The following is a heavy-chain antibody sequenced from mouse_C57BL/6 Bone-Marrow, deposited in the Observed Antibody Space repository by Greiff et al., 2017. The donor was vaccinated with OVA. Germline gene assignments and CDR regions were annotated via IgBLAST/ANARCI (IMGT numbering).Heavy chain of an antibody. D-gene: IGHD1-1*01. J-gene: IGHJ1*03. CDR3: ARNLYYGSSYDWYFEV. CDR1: GYTFTDYN. Sequence: EVQLQQSGPELVKPGASVKMSCKASGYTFTDYNMHWVKQSHGKSLEWIGYINPNNGGTSYNQKFKGKATLTVNKSSSTAYMELRSLTSEDSAVYYCARNLYYGSSYDWYFEVWGTGTTVTVSS. V-gene: IGHV1-22*01. CDR2: INPNNGGT.